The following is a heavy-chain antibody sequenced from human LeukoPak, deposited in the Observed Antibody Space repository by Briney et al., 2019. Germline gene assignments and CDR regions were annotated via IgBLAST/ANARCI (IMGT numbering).Heavy chain of an antibody. CDR3: AREFIYGSSGYYSTYYYGMDV. J-gene: IGHJ6*02. CDR2: ISAYNGNT. CDR1: GYTFTSYG. V-gene: IGHV1-18*01. D-gene: IGHD3-22*01. Sequence: ASVKVSCKASGYTFTSYGISWVRQAPGQGLEWMGWISAYNGNTNYAQKLQGRVTMTTDTSTSTAYMELRSLRSDDTAVYYCAREFIYGSSGYYSTYYYGMDVWGQGTTVTVSS.